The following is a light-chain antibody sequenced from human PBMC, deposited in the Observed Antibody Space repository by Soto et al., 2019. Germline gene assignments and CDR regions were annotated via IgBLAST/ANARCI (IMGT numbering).Light chain of an antibody. J-gene: IGKJ5*01. CDR2: GAS. V-gene: IGKV3D-20*02. Sequence: EIVLTQSPGTLSLSPGERATLSCRASQSVSSSYLAWYQQKPGQAPRLLIYGASTRATGIPARFSGSGSGTDFTLTISSLEPEDFAVYYCQQRSNWPTFGQGTRLEIK. CDR1: QSVSSSY. CDR3: QQRSNWPT.